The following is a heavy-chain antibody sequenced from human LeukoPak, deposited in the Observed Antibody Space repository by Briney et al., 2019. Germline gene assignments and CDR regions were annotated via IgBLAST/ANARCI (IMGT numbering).Heavy chain of an antibody. Sequence: SETLSLTCTVSGGSISSGSYYWSWIRQPAGKGLEWIGRIYTSGSTNYNPSLKNRVTISVDTSKNQFSLKLSSVTAADTAVYXXAXXSLPYGGNXXYYYYMDVWGKGTTVTVSS. V-gene: IGHV4-61*02. CDR3: AXXSLPYGGNXXYYYYMDV. J-gene: IGHJ6*03. D-gene: IGHD4-23*01. CDR1: GGSISSGSYY. CDR2: IYTSGST.